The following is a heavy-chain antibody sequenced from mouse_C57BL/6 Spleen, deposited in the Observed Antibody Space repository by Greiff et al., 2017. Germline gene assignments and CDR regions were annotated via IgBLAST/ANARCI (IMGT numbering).Heavy chain of an antibody. V-gene: IGHV2-2*01. CDR1: GFSLTSYG. CDR3: ARKAYYYGSSYPAY. CDR2: IWSGGST. D-gene: IGHD1-1*01. J-gene: IGHJ3*01. Sequence: QVQLKESGPGLVQPSQSLSITCTVSGFSLTSYGVHWVRQSPGKGLEWLGVIWSGGSTDYNAAFISRLSISKDNSKSQVFFKMNSLQADDTAIYYCARKAYYYGSSYPAYWGQGTLVTVSA.